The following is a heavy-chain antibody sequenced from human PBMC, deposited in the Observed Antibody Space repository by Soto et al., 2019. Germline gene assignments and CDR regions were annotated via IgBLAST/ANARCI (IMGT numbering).Heavy chain of an antibody. D-gene: IGHD3-10*01. CDR1: GGSLSGYQ. CDR3: ARGLILWFGELSRRGGYYYYMDV. Sequence: LSLTCAVNGGSLSGYQWTWIRQTPGKGLEWIGEINDSGNINYNPSLKSRVTIFLDTPKKQISLKLNSVTAADSAVYYCARGLILWFGELSRRGGYYYYMDVWAKGTTVTVSS. J-gene: IGHJ6*03. CDR2: INDSGNI. V-gene: IGHV4-34*01.